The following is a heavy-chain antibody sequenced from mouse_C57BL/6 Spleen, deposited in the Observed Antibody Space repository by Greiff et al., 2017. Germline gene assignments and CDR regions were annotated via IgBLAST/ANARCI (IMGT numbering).Heavy chain of an antibody. V-gene: IGHV1-80*01. J-gene: IGHJ1*03. CDR1: GYAFSSYW. CDR3: ARPDYGSRTDYWYFDV. Sequence: QVQLQQSGAELVKPGASVKISCKASGYAFSSYWMNWVKQRPGKGLEWIGQIYPGDGDTNYNGKFKGKATLTAYKSSSPAYMQLSSLTSEDSAVYFCARPDYGSRTDYWYFDVWGTGTTVTVSS. D-gene: IGHD1-1*01. CDR2: IYPGDGDT.